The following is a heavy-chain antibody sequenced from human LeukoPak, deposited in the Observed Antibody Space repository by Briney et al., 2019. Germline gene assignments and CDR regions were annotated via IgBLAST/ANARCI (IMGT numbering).Heavy chain of an antibody. J-gene: IGHJ4*02. Sequence: QPGGSLRLSCAASGFTFSSYEMNWVRQAPGKGLEWVSYISSSGSTIYYADSVKGRFTISRDNAKNSLYLQMNSLRAEDTAVYYCARDHEESAPGYWGQGTLVTVSS. CDR2: ISSSGSTI. V-gene: IGHV3-48*03. CDR3: ARDHEESAPGY. CDR1: GFTFSSYE. D-gene: IGHD3-10*01.